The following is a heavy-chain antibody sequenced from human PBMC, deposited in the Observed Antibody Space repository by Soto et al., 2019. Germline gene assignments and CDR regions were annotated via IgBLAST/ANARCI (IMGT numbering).Heavy chain of an antibody. Sequence: PGGSLRLSCAASGFTFSSYAMHWVRQAPGKGLEWVAVISYDGSNKYYADSVKGRFTISRDNSKNTLYLQMNSLRAEDTAVYYCANHERGMDVWGQGTTVTVSS. V-gene: IGHV3-30-3*01. J-gene: IGHJ6*02. CDR2: ISYDGSNK. CDR3: ANHERGMDV. CDR1: GFTFSSYA.